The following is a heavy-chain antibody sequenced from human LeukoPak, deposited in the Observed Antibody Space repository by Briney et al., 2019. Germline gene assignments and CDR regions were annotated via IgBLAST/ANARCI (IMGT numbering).Heavy chain of an antibody. CDR1: GGTFSSYA. J-gene: IGHJ3*02. Sequence: GASVKVSCKASGGTFSSYAISWVRQAPGQGLEWMGGIIPIFGTANYAQKFQGRVTITADKSTSTAYMELSSLRSEDTAVYYCARADYGDPDAFDIWGQGTMVTVSS. V-gene: IGHV1-69*06. D-gene: IGHD4-17*01. CDR2: IIPIFGTA. CDR3: ARADYGDPDAFDI.